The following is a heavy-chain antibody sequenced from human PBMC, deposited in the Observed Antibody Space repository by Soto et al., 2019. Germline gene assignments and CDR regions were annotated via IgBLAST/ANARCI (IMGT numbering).Heavy chain of an antibody. J-gene: IGHJ4*02. CDR3: ARGRGSSTSCYKEYYCGR. CDR2: IIPMFGTS. D-gene: IGHD2-2*02. CDR1: GGTFSGYA. V-gene: IGHV1-69*13. Sequence: SVKVSCKASGGTFSGYAISWVRQAPGQGLEWMGEIIPMFGTSNYAQKFQGRVTITADESTSTAYMELSSLRSEDTAVYYCARGRGSSTSCYKEYYCGRWGQGNLVTV.